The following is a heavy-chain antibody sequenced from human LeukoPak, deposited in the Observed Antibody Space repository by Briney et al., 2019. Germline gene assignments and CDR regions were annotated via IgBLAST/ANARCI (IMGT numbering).Heavy chain of an antibody. D-gene: IGHD3-3*01. Sequence: PSETLSLTCTVSGGSISNYYWGWIRQSPGRGLEWIGNIHHTGSTSYNPSLESRVTISVDLSKNQFSLRLSSVTAADTALYFCVREGPIRFLEQIDYWGQGTLVTVSS. CDR1: GGSISNYY. V-gene: IGHV4-38-2*02. CDR3: VREGPIRFLEQIDY. CDR2: IHHTGST. J-gene: IGHJ4*02.